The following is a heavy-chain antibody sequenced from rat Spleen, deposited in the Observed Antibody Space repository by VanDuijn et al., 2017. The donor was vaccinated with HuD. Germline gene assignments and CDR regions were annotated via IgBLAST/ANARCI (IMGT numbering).Heavy chain of an antibody. CDR2: ISYDGIST. CDR1: GFTFSDYG. J-gene: IGHJ3*01. D-gene: IGHD4-4*01. CDR3: TRHDYSGVITNWFAY. Sequence: EVQLVESGGGLMQPGRSLKLSCAVSGFTFSDYGMAWVRQAPTKGLEWVATISYDGISTYYRDSVRGRFTISSDNAKTTLYLQMDSLRSEDTATYYCTRHDYSGVITNWFAYWGQGTLVTVSS. V-gene: IGHV5-29*01.